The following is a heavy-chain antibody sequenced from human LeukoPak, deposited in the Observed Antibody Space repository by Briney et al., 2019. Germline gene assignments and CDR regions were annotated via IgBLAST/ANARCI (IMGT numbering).Heavy chain of an antibody. D-gene: IGHD6-13*01. J-gene: IGHJ4*02. V-gene: IGHV1-69*06. CDR1: GGTFSSYA. CDR3: ARRSSQANYFDY. CDR2: IIPIFGTA. Sequence: GASVKVSCKASGGTFSSYAISWVRQAPGQGLEWMGGIIPIFGTANYAQKFQGRVTITADKSTSTAYMELSSLRSEDTAVYYCARRSSQANYFDYWGQGTLVTVSS.